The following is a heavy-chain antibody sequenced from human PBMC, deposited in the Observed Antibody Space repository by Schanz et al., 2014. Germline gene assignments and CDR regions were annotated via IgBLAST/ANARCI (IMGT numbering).Heavy chain of an antibody. CDR3: VRDTDYHFDY. V-gene: IGHV3-74*01. CDR1: GFNFITFA. CDR2: TSHDGSFT. D-gene: IGHD4-17*01. J-gene: IGHJ4*02. Sequence: EVPLVESGGGLVQPGGSLRLSCAASGFNFITFAMSWVRQAPGKGLVWVSRTSHDGSFTTFADSVKGRFTISRDNAKNALYLQMNSLRAEDTAVYYCVRDTDYHFDYWGQGTLVTVSS.